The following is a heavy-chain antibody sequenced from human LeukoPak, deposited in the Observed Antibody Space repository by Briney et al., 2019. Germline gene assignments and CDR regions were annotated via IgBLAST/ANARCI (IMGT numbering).Heavy chain of an antibody. CDR1: GGSISSSSYY. D-gene: IGHD3-22*01. CDR3: ARGYYDSSADY. CDR2: IYYSGST. J-gene: IGHJ4*02. Sequence: PSETLSLTCTVSGGSISSSSYYWGWIRQPPGKGLEWIGSIYYSGSTYYNPSLKSRVTISVDTSKNQFSLKLSSVTAADTAVYYCARGYYDSSADYWGQGTLVTVSS. V-gene: IGHV4-39*07.